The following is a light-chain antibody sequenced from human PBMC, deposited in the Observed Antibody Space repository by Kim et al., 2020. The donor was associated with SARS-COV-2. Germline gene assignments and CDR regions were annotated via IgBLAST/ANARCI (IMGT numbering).Light chain of an antibody. CDR3: CSYAGSYTPWV. V-gene: IGLV2-11*03. J-gene: IGLJ3*02. Sequence: VTISCTGTSSDVGGYNYVSWYQQHPGKAPKLMIYDVTKRPSGVPDRFSGSKSGNTASLTISGLQAEDEADYYCCSYAGSYTPWVFGGGTQLTVL. CDR1: SSDVGGYNY. CDR2: DVT.